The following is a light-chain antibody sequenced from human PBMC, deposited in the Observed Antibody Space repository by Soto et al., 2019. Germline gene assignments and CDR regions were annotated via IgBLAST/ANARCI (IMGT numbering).Light chain of an antibody. J-gene: IGKJ1*01. CDR2: ATS. CDR3: QQGYSTQWT. V-gene: IGKV1-39*01. Sequence: DIQMTQSPSSLSASVGDRVSITCRASQDIRSYLNWYQQKPGKAPELLIYATSNLQSGVPPRFRASGSGTDFTLTISSLQPEDFAPYFCQQGYSTQWTSGQGTKVDIK. CDR1: QDIRSY.